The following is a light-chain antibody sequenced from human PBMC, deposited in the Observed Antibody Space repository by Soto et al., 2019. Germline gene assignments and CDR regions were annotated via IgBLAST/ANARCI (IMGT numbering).Light chain of an antibody. Sequence: VFTQSPSTLSLSPGEIATLSCRASQSVSNYLAWCHQKPGQAPRLLIYDASNRATGIPARFSGSGSGTDLTITISSLEPEDFEIDYCQQRTNWPPAFGQGTRLENK. CDR2: DAS. CDR1: QSVSNY. CDR3: QQRTNWPPA. V-gene: IGKV3-11*01. J-gene: IGKJ5*01.